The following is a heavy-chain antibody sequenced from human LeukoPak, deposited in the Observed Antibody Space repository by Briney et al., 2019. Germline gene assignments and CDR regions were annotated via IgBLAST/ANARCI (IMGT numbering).Heavy chain of an antibody. V-gene: IGHV4-39*01. CDR1: GGSISSSSYY. CDR2: IYYSGST. J-gene: IGHJ4*02. Sequence: SETLSLTCTVSGGSISSSSYYWGWIRQPPGKGLEWIGSIYYSGSTYYNPSLKSRVTISVDTSKSQFSLRLSSVTAADTAVYYCACRYMTTVTGDVDYWGQGTLVTVSS. D-gene: IGHD4-17*01. CDR3: ACRYMTTVTGDVDY.